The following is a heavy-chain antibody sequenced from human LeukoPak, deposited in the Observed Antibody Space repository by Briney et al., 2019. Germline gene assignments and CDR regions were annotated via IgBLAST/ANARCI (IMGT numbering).Heavy chain of an antibody. V-gene: IGHV3-7*01. CDR2: IKQDGSEK. J-gene: IGHJ4*02. D-gene: IGHD3-9*01. Sequence: GGSLRLSCAASGFTFSSYWMSWVRQAPGKGLEWVANIKQDGSEKYYVDSVKGRFTISRDKAKNSLYLQMNSLRAEDTAVYYCAREEGTYYDILTGNYYFDYWGQGTLVTVSS. CDR3: AREEGTYYDILTGNYYFDY. CDR1: GFTFSSYW.